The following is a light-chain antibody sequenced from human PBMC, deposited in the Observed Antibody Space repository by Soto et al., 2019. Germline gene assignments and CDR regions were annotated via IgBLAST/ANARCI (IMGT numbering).Light chain of an antibody. Sequence: DIQMTQSPSTLPASVGDRVTITCRASQSISNWLAWYQQKPGKAPNLLIYKASSLESGVPSRFSGSGSGTEFTLTISSLQPDDFATYYCRQYSTFPLTFGGGTKVDIK. V-gene: IGKV1-5*03. CDR2: KAS. J-gene: IGKJ4*01. CDR1: QSISNW. CDR3: RQYSTFPLT.